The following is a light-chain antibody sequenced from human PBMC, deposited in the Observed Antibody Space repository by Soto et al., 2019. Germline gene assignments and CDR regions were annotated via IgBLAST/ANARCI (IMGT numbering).Light chain of an antibody. CDR2: YDD. CDR3: AAWDDSLNGVV. CDR1: SSNIGNNA. V-gene: IGLV1-36*01. J-gene: IGLJ2*01. Sequence: QPVLTQPPSVSEAPRQRVTISCSGSSSNIGNNAVNWYQHLPGKAPKLLIYYDDLLPSGVSDRFSGSKSGTSASLAISGLQSEDEADYYCAAWDDSLNGVVFGGGTKVTVL.